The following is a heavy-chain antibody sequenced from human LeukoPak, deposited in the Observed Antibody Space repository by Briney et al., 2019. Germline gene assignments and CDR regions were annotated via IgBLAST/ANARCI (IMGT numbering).Heavy chain of an antibody. CDR1: GFTFSYYW. D-gene: IGHD6-6*01. CDR2: INSDGSTT. J-gene: IGHJ4*02. Sequence: GGSLRLSCAASGFTFSYYWMHWVSQAPGKGLVSVSRINSDGSTTSYADSVKGRLTISRDNAKNTLYLQMNSLRAEDTAVYYCASEYSSSSGHFWGQGTLVTVSS. V-gene: IGHV3-74*01. CDR3: ASEYSSSSGHF.